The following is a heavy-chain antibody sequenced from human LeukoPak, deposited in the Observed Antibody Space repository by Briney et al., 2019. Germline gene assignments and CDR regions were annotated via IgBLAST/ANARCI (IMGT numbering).Heavy chain of an antibody. V-gene: IGHV1-24*01. CDR1: GSTLKEFS. CDR3: ARGYSSSWYPHYYYYMDV. J-gene: IGHJ6*03. Sequence: ASVKVSCKISGSTLKEFSMHWVRQAPGKGLEWMGGFDPENVETGYPQKLQDRVSMAEDRSTDTAYMELSSLTSDDTAVYYCARGYSSSWYPHYYYYMDVWGKGTTVTVSS. CDR2: FDPENVET. D-gene: IGHD6-13*01.